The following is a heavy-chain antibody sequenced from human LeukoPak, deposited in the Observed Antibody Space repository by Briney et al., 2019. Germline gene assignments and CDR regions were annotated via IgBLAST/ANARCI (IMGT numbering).Heavy chain of an antibody. V-gene: IGHV3-33*01. CDR3: ARAGDYYDSSGYDYYFDY. D-gene: IGHD3-22*01. J-gene: IGHJ4*02. CDR2: IWYGGSNK. CDR1: GFTFSSYG. Sequence: PGGSLRLSCAASGFTFSSYGMHWVRQAPGKGLEWVAVIWYGGSNKYYGDSVKGRFTISRDNSKNTLYLQMNSLRAEDTAVYYCARAGDYYDSSGYDYYFDYWGQGTLVTVSS.